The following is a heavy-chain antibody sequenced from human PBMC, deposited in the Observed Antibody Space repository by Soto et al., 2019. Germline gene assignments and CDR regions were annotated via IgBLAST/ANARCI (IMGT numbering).Heavy chain of an antibody. CDR2: ISYSGDRT. D-gene: IGHD6-13*01. J-gene: IGHJ6*02. Sequence: QPGGSLRLSCAASGFTFNNYAMSWVRQAPGKGLEWVSAISYSGDRTFYADSAKGRFTISRDNSKNTLYLEMKSLRAEDTAIYYCAKVTIEVPAPGTAVWGQGTTVTVSS. V-gene: IGHV3-23*01. CDR3: AKVTIEVPAPGTAV. CDR1: GFTFNNYA.